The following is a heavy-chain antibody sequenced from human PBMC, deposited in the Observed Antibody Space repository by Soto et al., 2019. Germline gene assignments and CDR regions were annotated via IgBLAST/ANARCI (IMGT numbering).Heavy chain of an antibody. CDR3: ARLTRPDYYYYYYMDV. Sequence: GGSLRLSCAASGFTVSSNYMSWVRQAPGKGLEWVSVIYSGGSTYYADSVKGRFTISRDNSKNTLYLQMNSLRAEDTAVYYCARLTRPDYYYYYYMDVWGKGTTVTVSS. CDR1: GFTVSSNY. CDR2: IYSGGST. V-gene: IGHV3-66*01. J-gene: IGHJ6*03.